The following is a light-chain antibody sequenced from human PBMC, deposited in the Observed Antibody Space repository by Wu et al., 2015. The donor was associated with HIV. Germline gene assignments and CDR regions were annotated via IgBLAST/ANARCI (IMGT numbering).Light chain of an antibody. CDR2: GAS. CDR1: QSVSSY. Sequence: EIVLTQSPATLSLSPGERATLSCRASQSVSSYLAWYQQKPGQAPRLLIYGASDRATGIPDRFSGSGSGTDFTLTISRLEPEDFAVYYCQQYATSITFGQGTRLEIK. J-gene: IGKJ5*01. CDR3: QQYATSIT. V-gene: IGKV3-11*01.